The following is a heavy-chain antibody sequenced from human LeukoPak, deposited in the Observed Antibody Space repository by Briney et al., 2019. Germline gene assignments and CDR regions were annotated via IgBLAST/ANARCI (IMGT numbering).Heavy chain of an antibody. CDR3: ARVPSLHCSDGNCLLGPGYSAD. D-gene: IGHD2-15*01. CDR2: INTYNGNT. J-gene: IGHJ1*01. V-gene: IGHV1-18*01. Sequence: ASVKVSCKTSGYTFATYGISWVRQAPGQGLEWMGWINTYNGNTNHAQKFQDRVTMTTDTDTSTAYMELRSLRSDDAAVFYCARVPSLHCSDGNCLLGPGYSADWGQGTLVTVSS. CDR1: GYTFATYG.